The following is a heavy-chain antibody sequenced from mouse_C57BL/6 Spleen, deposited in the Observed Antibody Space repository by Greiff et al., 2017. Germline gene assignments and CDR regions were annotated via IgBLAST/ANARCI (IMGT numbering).Heavy chain of an antibody. V-gene: IGHV1-55*01. CDR3: TRSGDDGYYSMDY. D-gene: IGHD2-3*01. CDR2: IYPGSGST. Sequence: QVQLQQSGAELVKPGASVKMSCKASGFTFTSYWMTWVKQRPGQGLEWIGDIYPGSGSTNYNEKFKSKGRLTVDTSSSTGHMQLSSLTSEDSAVYYCTRSGDDGYYSMDYWGQGTSVTVSS. J-gene: IGHJ4*01. CDR1: GFTFTSYW.